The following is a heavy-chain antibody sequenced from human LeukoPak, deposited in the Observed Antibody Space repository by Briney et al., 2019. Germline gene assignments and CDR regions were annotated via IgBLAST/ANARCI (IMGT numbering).Heavy chain of an antibody. CDR3: ARIIAASATWDY. CDR1: GYTFTTYY. D-gene: IGHD6-13*01. V-gene: IGHV1-46*01. CDR2: INPSGGST. Sequence: ASVKVSCKASGYTFTTYYLHWVRQAPGQGLEWMGLINPSGGSTSYAQKFQGRVTMARDTSTSTVYMELSSLRSEDTAVYYCARIIAASATWDYWGQGTLSPSPQ. J-gene: IGHJ4*02.